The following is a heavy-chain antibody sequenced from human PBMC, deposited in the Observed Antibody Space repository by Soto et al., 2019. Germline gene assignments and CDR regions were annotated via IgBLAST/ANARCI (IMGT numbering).Heavy chain of an antibody. J-gene: IGHJ5*02. CDR1: GGSISSYY. V-gene: IGHV4-59*01. CDR3: ASALYCSGGSCSFDP. Sequence: TSETLSLTCTGSGGSISSYYWSWIRQPPGKGLEWIGYIYYSGSTSYNPSLKSRVTISMDTSKNQFSLKLTSVTAADTAVYYCASALYCSGGSCSFDPWGQGTLVTVSS. CDR2: IYYSGST. D-gene: IGHD2-15*01.